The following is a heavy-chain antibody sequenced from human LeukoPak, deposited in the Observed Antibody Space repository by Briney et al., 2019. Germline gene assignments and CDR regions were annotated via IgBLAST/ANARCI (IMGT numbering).Heavy chain of an antibody. D-gene: IGHD2-2*01. CDR1: GGTFSSYA. J-gene: IGHJ3*02. V-gene: IGHV1-69*05. CDR3: ARGDIVVVPAAPDAFDT. Sequence: SVKVSCKASGGTFSSYAISWVRQAPGQGLEWMGGIIPIFGTANYAQKFQGRVTITTDESTSTAYMELSSLRSEDTAVYYCARGDIVVVPAAPDAFDTWGQGTMVTVSS. CDR2: IIPIFGTA.